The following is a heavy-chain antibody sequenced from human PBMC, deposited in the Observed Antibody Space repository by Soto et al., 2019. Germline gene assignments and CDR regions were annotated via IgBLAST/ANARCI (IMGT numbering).Heavy chain of an antibody. V-gene: IGHV3-7*01. CDR1: GFTFSSYW. J-gene: IGHJ4*02. CDR2: IKQDGSEK. CDR3: ARGGIAVAGTLFGY. D-gene: IGHD6-19*01. Sequence: PGGSLRLSCAASGFTFSSYWMSWVRQAPGKGLEWVTNIKQDGSEKYYVDSVKGRFTISRDNAKNSLYLQMNSLRAEDTAAYYCARGGIAVAGTLFGYWGQGTLGTVS.